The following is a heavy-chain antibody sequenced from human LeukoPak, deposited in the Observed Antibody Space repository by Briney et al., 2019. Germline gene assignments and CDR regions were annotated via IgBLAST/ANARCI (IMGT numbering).Heavy chain of an antibody. CDR2: ISDSGGAI. CDR1: GFTFSTYA. Sequence: PGGSLRLSCAASGFTFSTYALNWVRQAPGKGLEWVSAISDSGGAIYYADSVKGRFTMSRDNSKNSLFLQMNSLRAEDTAVYYCARMGSAAFTDSWGQGTLVTVSS. CDR3: ARMGSAAFTDS. V-gene: IGHV3-23*01. J-gene: IGHJ4*02. D-gene: IGHD3-3*02.